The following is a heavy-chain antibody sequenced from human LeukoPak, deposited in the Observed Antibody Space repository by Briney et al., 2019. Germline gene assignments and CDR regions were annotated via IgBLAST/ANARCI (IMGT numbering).Heavy chain of an antibody. V-gene: IGHV3-33*08. CDR2: IWYDGSNK. J-gene: IGHJ4*02. CDR1: GFTFSGCA. Sequence: ESGGSLRLSCAASGFTFSGCAMHWVRQAPGKGLEWVAVIWYDGSNKYYADSVKGRFTISRDNSENTLYLQMNSLRVEDTAVYYCARDRGTNLRLTSAGSFDYWGQGTLVTVSS. CDR3: ARDRGTNLRLTSAGSFDY. D-gene: IGHD6-13*01.